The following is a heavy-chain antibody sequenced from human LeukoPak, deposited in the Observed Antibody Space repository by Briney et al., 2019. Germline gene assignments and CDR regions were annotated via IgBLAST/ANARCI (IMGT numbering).Heavy chain of an antibody. CDR3: ARAGGRGYCSSTSCYDGNWFDP. D-gene: IGHD2-2*01. CDR2: INPNSGGT. Sequence: EASVKLSCKASGYTFTDYYMHWVRQAPGQGLEWMGWINPNSGGTNYAQKFQGRVTMTRDTSISTAYMELSRLRSDDTAVYYCARAGGRGYCSSTSCYDGNWFDPWGQGTLVTVSS. J-gene: IGHJ5*02. CDR1: GYTFTDYY. V-gene: IGHV1-2*02.